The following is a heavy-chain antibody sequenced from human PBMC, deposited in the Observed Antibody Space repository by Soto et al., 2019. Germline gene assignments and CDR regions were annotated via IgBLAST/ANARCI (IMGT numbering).Heavy chain of an antibody. J-gene: IGHJ6*02. V-gene: IGHV4-30-4*01. CDR2: IYYSGST. CDR3: ASINDYSNEDYYYYGMDV. CDR1: GDSISSGDFY. D-gene: IGHD4-4*01. Sequence: SETLSLTCTVSGDSISSGDFYWSWIRQPPGKGLEWIGYIYYSGSTYYNPSLKSRVTISVDTSKNQFSLKLSSVTAADTAVYYCASINDYSNEDYYYYGMDVWGQGTTVTVSS.